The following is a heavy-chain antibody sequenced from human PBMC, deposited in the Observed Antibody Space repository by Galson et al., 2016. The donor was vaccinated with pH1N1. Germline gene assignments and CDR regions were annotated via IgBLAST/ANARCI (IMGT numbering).Heavy chain of an antibody. V-gene: IGHV2-70*11. Sequence: PALVKPPQTLTLTCTFSGFSLGTSGMCASWIRQPPGKALEWLARIDWEDDKYYSTSLKTRLTISKDTSKNQVVLTMTNMDPVDTATYFCARTRGGFGDYVYWGQGTLVTVSS. J-gene: IGHJ4*02. CDR2: IDWEDDK. D-gene: IGHD3-10*01. CDR1: GFSLGTSGMC. CDR3: ARTRGGFGDYVY.